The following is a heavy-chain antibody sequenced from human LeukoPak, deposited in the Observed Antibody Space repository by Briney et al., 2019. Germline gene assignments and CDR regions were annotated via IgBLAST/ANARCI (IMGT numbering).Heavy chain of an antibody. Sequence: GGSLRLSCAASGFSFSSYSMNWVRQAPGKGLEWVSSISSSSSYIYYADSVKGRFTISRDNAKNSLYLQMNSLRAEDTAVYYCARDYRPMIVAAEYYFDSWGQGTLVTVSS. CDR2: ISSSSSYI. CDR1: GFSFSSYS. CDR3: ARDYRPMIVAAEYYFDS. J-gene: IGHJ4*02. V-gene: IGHV3-21*01. D-gene: IGHD3-22*01.